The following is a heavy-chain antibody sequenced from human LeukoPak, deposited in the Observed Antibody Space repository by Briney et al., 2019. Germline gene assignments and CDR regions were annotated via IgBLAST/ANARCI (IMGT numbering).Heavy chain of an antibody. CDR1: GGSISSGGYS. CDR3: AGQRSMAPLFDP. D-gene: IGHD1-1*01. CDR2: IYHSGST. Sequence: SETLSLTCAVSGGSISSGGYSGSWIRQPPGKGLEWIGYIYHSGSTYYNPSLKSRVTISVDRSKNQFSLKLNSVTAADTAVYYCAGQRSMAPLFDPWGQGTLVTVSS. J-gene: IGHJ5*02. V-gene: IGHV4-30-2*01.